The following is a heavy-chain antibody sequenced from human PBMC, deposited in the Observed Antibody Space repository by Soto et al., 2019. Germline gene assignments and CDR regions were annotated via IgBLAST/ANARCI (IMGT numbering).Heavy chain of an antibody. Sequence: SVKVSCKASGGTFSSYTISWVRQAPGQGLEWMGRIIPILGIANYAQKFQGRVTITADKSTSTAYMELSSLRSEDTAVYYCASDPPYCGGDCSNYYYYGMDVWGQGTTVTVSS. D-gene: IGHD2-21*02. J-gene: IGHJ6*02. CDR3: ASDPPYCGGDCSNYYYYGMDV. CDR1: GGTFSSYT. V-gene: IGHV1-69*02. CDR2: IIPILGIA.